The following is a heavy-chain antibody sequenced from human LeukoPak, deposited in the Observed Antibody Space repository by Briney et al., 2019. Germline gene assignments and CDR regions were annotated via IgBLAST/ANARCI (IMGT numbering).Heavy chain of an antibody. Sequence: GGSLRLSCAASGFTFSSYSMNWVRQAPGKGLEWVSSISSSSSYIYYADSVKGRFTISRDNAKNSLYLQVNSLRAEDTAVYYCARAIEMATRRGVDAFDIWGQGTMVTVSS. J-gene: IGHJ3*02. V-gene: IGHV3-21*01. CDR1: GFTFSSYS. CDR3: ARAIEMATRRGVDAFDI. CDR2: ISSSSSYI. D-gene: IGHD5-24*01.